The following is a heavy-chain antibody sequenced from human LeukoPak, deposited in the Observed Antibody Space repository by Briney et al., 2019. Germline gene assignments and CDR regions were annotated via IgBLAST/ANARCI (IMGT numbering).Heavy chain of an antibody. CDR2: IYYSGST. J-gene: IGHJ4*02. Sequence: KPSETLSLTCTVSGGSISSSSYYWGWIRHPPGKGLEWIGNIYYSGSTYYNPSLKSRVTISVDTSKNQFSLQLTSLTAADTAVYYCARLPAYCSTTSCSFDSWGQGTLVAVSS. CDR3: ARLPAYCSTTSCSFDS. V-gene: IGHV4-39*01. CDR1: GGSISSSSYY. D-gene: IGHD2-2*01.